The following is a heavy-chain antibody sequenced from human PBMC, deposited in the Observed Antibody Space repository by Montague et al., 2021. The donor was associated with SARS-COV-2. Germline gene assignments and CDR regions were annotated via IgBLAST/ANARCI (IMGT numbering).Heavy chain of an antibody. V-gene: IGHV4-59*01. CDR3: ARESRLKYLEWSGSRYDYYGMDV. Sequence: SETLSLTCTVSRGSIGAYYWSWIRQPPGKGPEWIAYISSSGTTNYNPSLKSRITVSVDTSRNQLSLKLSSVTAADSAVYYCARESRLKYLEWSGSRYDYYGMDVWGQGTTVTVSS. CDR2: ISSSGTT. D-gene: IGHD3-3*01. CDR1: RGSIGAYY. J-gene: IGHJ6*02.